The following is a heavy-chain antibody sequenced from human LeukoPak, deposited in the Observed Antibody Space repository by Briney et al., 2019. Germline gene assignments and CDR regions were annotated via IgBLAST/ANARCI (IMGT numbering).Heavy chain of an antibody. J-gene: IGHJ5*02. V-gene: IGHV1-8*01. CDR1: GYTFTSSD. Sequence: GASVKVSCKASGYTFTSSDINWVRQATGQGLEWMRWMNPNSGNTGYAQKFQGRVTITRNTSISTAYMELSSLRSEDTAVYYCARGQTNQNWFDPWGQGTLVTVSS. CDR2: MNPNSGNT. CDR3: ARGQTNQNWFDP. D-gene: IGHD2-8*01.